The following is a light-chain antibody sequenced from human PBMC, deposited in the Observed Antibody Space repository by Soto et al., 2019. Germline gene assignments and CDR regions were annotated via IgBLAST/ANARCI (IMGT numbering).Light chain of an antibody. V-gene: IGKV1-9*01. Sequence: IQLTQSPSSLSASVGDRVTITCRASPAIPSFLAWYQQKPRTAPKLLIYDAATLQSGVPSRFRGSRSGTEYTLTIGSLQPEDFATYDCQQLNCSPWTFGPGTTVEI. J-gene: IGKJ1*01. CDR1: PAIPSF. CDR3: QQLNCSPWT. CDR2: DAA.